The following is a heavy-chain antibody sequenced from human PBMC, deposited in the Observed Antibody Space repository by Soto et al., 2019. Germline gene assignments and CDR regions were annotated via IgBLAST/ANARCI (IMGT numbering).Heavy chain of an antibody. J-gene: IGHJ4*02. V-gene: IGHV4-34*01. CDR2: INHSGST. Sequence: PSETLSLTCAVYGGSFSGYYWSWIRQPPGKGLEWIGEINHSGSTNYNPSIKSRVNISVDTSKNQFSLKLISLTAADTAVYYCARGSRSGYSGYDLFLFPGAKKTFDYWGQGTLVTVSS. CDR3: ARGSRSGYSGYDLFLFPGAKKTFDY. CDR1: GGSFSGYY. D-gene: IGHD5-12*01.